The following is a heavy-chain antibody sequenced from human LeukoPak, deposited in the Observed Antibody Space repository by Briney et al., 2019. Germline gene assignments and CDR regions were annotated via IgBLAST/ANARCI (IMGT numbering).Heavy chain of an antibody. D-gene: IGHD2-2*01. V-gene: IGHV5-51*01. CDR3: ARLGYCSSTSCRGYYYYYMDV. Sequence: GESLKISCQGSGYSFASYWIAWVRQMSGQGLEWMGIIYAGDSDTRYSPSFQGQVLISVDKSINTAYLHWGSLKPSDTAVYYCARLGYCSSTSCRGYYYYYMDVWGKGTTVTVSS. J-gene: IGHJ6*03. CDR1: GYSFASYW. CDR2: IYAGDSDT.